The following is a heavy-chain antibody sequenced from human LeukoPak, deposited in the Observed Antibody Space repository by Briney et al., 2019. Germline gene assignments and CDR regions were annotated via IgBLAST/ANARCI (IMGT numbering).Heavy chain of an antibody. CDR1: GGTISSSSYY. CDR3: ARDEGHGYSSSWSYYYYGMDV. J-gene: IGHJ6*02. Sequence: SETLSLTCTVSGGTISSSSYYWGWIRQPPGKGLEWIGSIYYSGSTYYNPSLKSRVTISVDTSKNQFSLKLSSVTAADTAVYYCARDEGHGYSSSWSYYYYGMDVWGQGTTVTVSS. V-gene: IGHV4-39*07. CDR2: IYYSGST. D-gene: IGHD6-13*01.